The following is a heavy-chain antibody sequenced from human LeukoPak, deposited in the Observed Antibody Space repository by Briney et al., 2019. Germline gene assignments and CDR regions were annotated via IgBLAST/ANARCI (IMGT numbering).Heavy chain of an antibody. V-gene: IGHV3-23*01. CDR1: GFTFSSYA. J-gene: IGHJ6*03. D-gene: IGHD4-11*01. Sequence: GSLRLSCAASGFTFSSYAMSWVRQAPGKGLEWVSAISGSGGSTYYADSVKGHFTISRDNSKNTLYLQMNSLRAEDTAVYYCAKAGYSDYPYYYYYMDVWGNGTTVTVSS. CDR2: ISGSGGST. CDR3: AKAGYSDYPYYYYYMDV.